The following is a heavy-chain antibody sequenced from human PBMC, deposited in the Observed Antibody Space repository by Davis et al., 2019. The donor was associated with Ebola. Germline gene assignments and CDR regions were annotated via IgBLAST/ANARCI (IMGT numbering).Heavy chain of an antibody. J-gene: IGHJ3*02. V-gene: IGHV3-30*02. CDR3: ARESSHAFDI. CDR1: EITLRDYA. Sequence: PGGSLRLSCTSSEITLRDYAMHWVRQAPGKGLEWLTFKRYNEIKKYYADSVQGRFTVSRDDSSNTIFLQMDSLRGEDTAVYFCARESSHAFDIWGQGTFVTVSS. CDR2: KRYNEIKK.